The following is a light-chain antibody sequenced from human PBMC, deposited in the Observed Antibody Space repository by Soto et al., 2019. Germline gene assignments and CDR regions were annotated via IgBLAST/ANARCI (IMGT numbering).Light chain of an antibody. J-gene: IGKJ5*01. CDR2: GAS. CDR3: QQYNNWLIT. CDR1: QSVSSN. V-gene: IGKV3-15*01. Sequence: EIVMTQSPDTLSVSPGERATLSCRASQSVSSNLAWYQQKPGQAPRLLIYGASTRATGIPARFSGSGSGTEFTLTISSLQSEDFAVYYCQQYNNWLITFGQGTRLAMK.